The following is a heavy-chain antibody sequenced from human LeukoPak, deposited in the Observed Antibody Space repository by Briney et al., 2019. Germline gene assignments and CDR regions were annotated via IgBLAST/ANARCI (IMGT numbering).Heavy chain of an antibody. CDR3: ASEPYGSGSFLGAFDI. D-gene: IGHD3-10*01. Sequence: PSETLSLTCAVYGGSFSGYYWSWIRQPPGKGLEWIGSIYYSGSTYYNPSLKSRVTISIDTSKNQFSLKLSSVTAADTAVYYCASEPYGSGSFLGAFDIWGQGTMVTVSS. J-gene: IGHJ3*02. CDR2: IYYSGST. CDR1: GGSFSGYY. V-gene: IGHV4-34*01.